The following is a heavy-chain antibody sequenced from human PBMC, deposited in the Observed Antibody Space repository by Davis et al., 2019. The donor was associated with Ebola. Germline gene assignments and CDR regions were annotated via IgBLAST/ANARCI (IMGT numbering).Heavy chain of an antibody. CDR3: ARSTGSDNPLDY. V-gene: IGHV2-70*11. CDR2: IHSDDDE. J-gene: IGHJ4*02. CDR1: GFSLKSSGLS. D-gene: IGHD1-26*01. Sequence: SGPTLVKPQETLTLTCTVSGFSLKSSGLSMSWLRQPPGKALEWLARIHSDDDEYYNTSLRSRLTVSRDTSKNQIVLTMTNMDAVDTATYFCARSTGSDNPLDYWGQGILVIVSS.